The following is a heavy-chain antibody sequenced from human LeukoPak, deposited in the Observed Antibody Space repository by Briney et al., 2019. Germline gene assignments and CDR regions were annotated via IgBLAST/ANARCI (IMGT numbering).Heavy chain of an antibody. CDR1: GFTFSDYY. CDR2: IGSSGSTI. J-gene: IGHJ3*02. Sequence: GGSLRLSCAASGFTFSDYYMSWIRQAPGKGLEWVSYIGSSGSTIYYADSVKGRFTISRDDAKNSLYLQMNSLRAEDTAVYYCATIGGTPFDFDIWGQGTMVTVSS. V-gene: IGHV3-11*04. CDR3: ATIGGTPFDFDI. D-gene: IGHD1-14*01.